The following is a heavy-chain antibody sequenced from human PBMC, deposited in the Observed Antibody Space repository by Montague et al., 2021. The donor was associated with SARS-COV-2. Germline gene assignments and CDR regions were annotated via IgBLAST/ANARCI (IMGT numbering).Heavy chain of an antibody. V-gene: IGHV4-59*01. CDR2: IYYSGRT. CDR3: ARGGGSGYRYYFDY. J-gene: IGHJ4*02. Sequence: SETLSLTCTVSGGSISSYYWNWIRQPPGKGLEWIGYIYYSGRTNXNPSLKCRVTISVDTSKNQFSLKLSSVTAADTAVYYCARGGGSGYRYYFDYWGQGSLVTVSS. D-gene: IGHD3-22*01. CDR1: GGSISSYY.